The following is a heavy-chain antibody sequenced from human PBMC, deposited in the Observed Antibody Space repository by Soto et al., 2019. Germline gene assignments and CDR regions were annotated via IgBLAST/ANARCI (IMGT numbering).Heavy chain of an antibody. J-gene: IGHJ4*02. CDR2: IYGGGST. CDR1: DVTVSINY. D-gene: IGHD3-22*01. Sequence: GVSQIHCGAASDVTVSINYTRWVRQAPGKGLKWVSVIYGGGSTYYAGSVKGRFTISRDNSKNTMYLQMNSLRAEDTAVYYCARDNTMIVHWGQGPLVNVA. V-gene: IGHV3-53*01. CDR3: ARDNTMIVH.